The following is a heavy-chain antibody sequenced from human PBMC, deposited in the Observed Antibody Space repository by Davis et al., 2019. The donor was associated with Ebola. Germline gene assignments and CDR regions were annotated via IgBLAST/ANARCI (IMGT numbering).Heavy chain of an antibody. Sequence: SVKVSCRASGGTFSSYAISWVRQAPGQGLEWMGGIIPIFGTANYAQKFQGRVTITADESTSTAYMELSSLRSEDTAVYYCARDRNDYGDYGWFDPWGQGTLVTVSS. CDR2: IIPIFGTA. J-gene: IGHJ5*02. CDR1: GGTFSSYA. CDR3: ARDRNDYGDYGWFDP. D-gene: IGHD4-17*01. V-gene: IGHV1-69*13.